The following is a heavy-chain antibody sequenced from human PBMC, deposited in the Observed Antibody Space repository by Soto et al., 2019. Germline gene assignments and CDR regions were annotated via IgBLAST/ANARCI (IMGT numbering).Heavy chain of an antibody. CDR1: GYTFTSYG. V-gene: IGHV1-18*01. D-gene: IGHD3-22*01. J-gene: IGHJ4*02. CDR3: ASDRKPYYYDSSGYYSDY. CDR2: INAYNGDT. Sequence: ASVKVSCKASGYTFTSYGISWVRQAPGQGLEWMGCINAYNGDTIYAQKLQGRVTMTEDTSTDTAYMELSSLRSEDTAVYYCASDRKPYYYDSSGYYSDYWGQGTLVTVSS.